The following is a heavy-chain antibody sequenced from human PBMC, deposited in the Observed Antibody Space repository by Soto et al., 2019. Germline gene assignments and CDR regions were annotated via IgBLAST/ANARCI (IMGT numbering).Heavy chain of an antibody. Sequence: SETLSLTCSVSGGSINSYWWSWIRQPAGKGLEWIGRVYSSGTTDYNPSLNSRATLSVETSKNQCSLKLSSVTAADTAVYYCARDIGSYAYGEGYWGQGIQVTVSS. J-gene: IGHJ4*02. D-gene: IGHD3-10*01. CDR3: ARDIGSYAYGEGY. CDR2: VYSSGTT. V-gene: IGHV4-4*07. CDR1: GGSINSYW.